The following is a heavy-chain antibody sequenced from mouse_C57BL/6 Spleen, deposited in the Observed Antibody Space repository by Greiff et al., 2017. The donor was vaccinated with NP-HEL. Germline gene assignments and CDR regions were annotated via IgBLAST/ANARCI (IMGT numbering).Heavy chain of an antibody. CDR3: ARGLYYYGSWYFDV. J-gene: IGHJ1*03. Sequence: QVQLKESGPELVKPGASVKISCKASGYSFSSSWMNWVKQRPGKGLEWIGRIYPGDGETNYNGKFKGKATLTADKSSSTAYIQLSSLTYEDSAVYFCARGLYYYGSWYFDVWGTGTTVTVSS. CDR2: IYPGDGET. V-gene: IGHV1-82*01. D-gene: IGHD1-1*01. CDR1: GYSFSSSW.